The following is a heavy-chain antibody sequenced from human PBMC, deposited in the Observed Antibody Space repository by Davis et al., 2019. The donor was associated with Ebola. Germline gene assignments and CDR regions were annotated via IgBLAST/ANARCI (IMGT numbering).Heavy chain of an antibody. CDR1: GFTFSNAW. V-gene: IGHV3-66*01. D-gene: IGHD1-7*01. J-gene: IGHJ6*02. CDR2: IYSGGST. Sequence: GESLKISCAASGFTFSNAWMNWVRQAPGKGLEWVSVIYSGGSTYYADSVKGRFTISRDNSKNTLYLQMNSLRAEDTAVYYCAKDYRELELGGYGMDVWGQGTTVTVSS. CDR3: AKDYRELELGGYGMDV.